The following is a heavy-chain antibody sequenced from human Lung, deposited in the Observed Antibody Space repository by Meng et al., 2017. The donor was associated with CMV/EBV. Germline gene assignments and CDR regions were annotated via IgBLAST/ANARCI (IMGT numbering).Heavy chain of an antibody. Sequence: QVKLVECGGGGCRPGGSLRLSCAAPGFQFSSYGMHWVRQAPGKGPEWVAFIRNDESDKYYGDSVKGRFTISRDTSKNTVDLQMNSLRTEDTAVYYCAKDDPVFHYWGQGTLVTVSS. CDR3: AKDDPVFHY. CDR2: IRNDESDK. J-gene: IGHJ4*02. CDR1: GFQFSSYG. V-gene: IGHV3-30*02.